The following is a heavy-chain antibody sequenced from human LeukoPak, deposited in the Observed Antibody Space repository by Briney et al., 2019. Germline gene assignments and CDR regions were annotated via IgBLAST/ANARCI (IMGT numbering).Heavy chain of an antibody. CDR2: IKQDGSEK. D-gene: IGHD4-11*01. V-gene: IGHV3-7*01. CDR3: ARVSATVTTSEFSY. Sequence: PGGSLRLSCAASGFIFSSYAMSWVRQAPGKGLEWVANIKQDGSEKYYVDSVKGRFTISRDNAKNSLYLQMNSLRAEDTAVYYCARVSATVTTSEFSYWGQGTLVTVSS. J-gene: IGHJ4*02. CDR1: GFIFSSYA.